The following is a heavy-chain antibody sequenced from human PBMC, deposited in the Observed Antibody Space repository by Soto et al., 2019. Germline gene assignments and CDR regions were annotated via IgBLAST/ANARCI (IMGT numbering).Heavy chain of an antibody. V-gene: IGHV4-4*07. Sequence: SETLSLTCSVSGGSISKFYWSWIRKTAGKGLEWMGRVYATGTTDYNPSLRSRVAMAVDISKKTFSLRLTSVTAADTGVYYCVRDGSKTLRDWFDPWGQGKLVTVS. J-gene: IGHJ5*02. CDR1: GGSISKFY. D-gene: IGHD4-17*01. CDR3: VRDGSKTLRDWFDP. CDR2: VYATGTT.